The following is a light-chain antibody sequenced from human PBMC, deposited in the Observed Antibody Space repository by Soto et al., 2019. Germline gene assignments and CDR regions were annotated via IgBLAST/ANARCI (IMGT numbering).Light chain of an antibody. Sequence: DIQMTQSPSTLSASIGDRVTITCRASQSISSRLAWYQQRPGKAPKLLIYKASSLESGVPSRFSGSGSGTEFTLTISSLQPDDFATYQCQQYNSYSRTFGQGTKVEIK. J-gene: IGKJ1*01. CDR3: QQYNSYSRT. CDR1: QSISSR. V-gene: IGKV1-5*03. CDR2: KAS.